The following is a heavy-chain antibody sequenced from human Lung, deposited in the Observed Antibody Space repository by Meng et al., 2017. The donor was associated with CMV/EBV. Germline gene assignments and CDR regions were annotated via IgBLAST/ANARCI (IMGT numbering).Heavy chain of an antibody. CDR1: AFTFTSYW. CDR2: IKQDGSEK. J-gene: IGHJ6*02. V-gene: IGHV3-7*01. D-gene: IGHD3-3*01. CDR3: ARDRFEVYDFWSGYSLTDYYGMDV. Sequence: GGSXRLSCAASAFTFTSYWISWVRQAPGKGLEWVANIKQDGSEKYYVDSVKGRFTISRDKAKNSLYLQMNSLRAEDTAVYYRARDRFEVYDFWSGYSLTDYYGMDVXGQGXTVTVSS.